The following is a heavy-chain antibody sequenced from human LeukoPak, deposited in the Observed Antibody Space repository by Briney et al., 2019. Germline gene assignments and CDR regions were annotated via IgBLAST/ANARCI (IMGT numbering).Heavy chain of an antibody. V-gene: IGHV1-18*01. J-gene: IGHJ6*02. Sequence: APVKVSCKASGYTFTSYGISWVRQAPGQGLEWMGWISAYNGNTNYAQRLQGRVTMTTDTSTSTAYMELRSLRSDDTAVYYCARGFLDCSSSPLYYYYYGMDVWGQGTTVTVSS. CDR1: GYTFTSYG. D-gene: IGHD6-6*01. CDR3: ARGFLDCSSSPLYYYYYGMDV. CDR2: ISAYNGNT.